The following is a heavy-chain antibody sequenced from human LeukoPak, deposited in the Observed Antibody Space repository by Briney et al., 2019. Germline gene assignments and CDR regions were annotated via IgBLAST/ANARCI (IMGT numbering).Heavy chain of an antibody. CDR2: IYYSGST. CDR1: GGSISSGGYY. CDR3: AREAQWLVYDAFDI. J-gene: IGHJ3*02. V-gene: IGHV4-31*03. D-gene: IGHD6-19*01. Sequence: SETLSLTCTVSGGSISSGGYYWSWIRQHPGKGLEWIGYIYYSGSTYYNPSLKSRVTISVDTSKNQFSLKLSSVTAADTAVYYCAREAQWLVYDAFDIWGQGTMVTVSS.